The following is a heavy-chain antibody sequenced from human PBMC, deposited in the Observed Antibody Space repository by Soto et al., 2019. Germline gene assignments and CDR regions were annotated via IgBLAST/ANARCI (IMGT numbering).Heavy chain of an antibody. CDR3: AKDRGSCSSGTCALFDY. CDR2: INSDGSST. J-gene: IGHJ4*02. Sequence: GGSLRLSCAASGFTFSSYWMHWVRQAPGKGLVWVSRINSDGSSTSYADSVKGRFTISRDNAKNTLYLQMNSLRAEDTAVYYCAKDRGSCSSGTCALFDYWGEGTQVTVSS. V-gene: IGHV3-74*01. CDR1: GFTFSSYW. D-gene: IGHD2-15*01.